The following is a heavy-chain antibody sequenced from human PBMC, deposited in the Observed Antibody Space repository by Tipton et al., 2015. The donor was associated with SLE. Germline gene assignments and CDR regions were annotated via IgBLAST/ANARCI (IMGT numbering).Heavy chain of an antibody. CDR1: GGSIGTSNW. J-gene: IGHJ4*02. D-gene: IGHD3-16*01. Sequence: SLRLSCAVSGGSIGTSNWWSWVRQPPGKGLEWIGEIYHGGGTNYNAALKSRLTISLDKSKNQLSLKLTSVTAADTAVYYCARQSYVFPYFFDYWGQGTLVTVSS. CDR2: IYHGGGT. CDR3: ARQSYVFPYFFDY. V-gene: IGHV4-4*02.